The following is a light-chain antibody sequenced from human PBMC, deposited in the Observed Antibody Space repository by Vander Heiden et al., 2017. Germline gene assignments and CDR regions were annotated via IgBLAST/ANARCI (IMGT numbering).Light chain of an antibody. V-gene: IGLV1-44*01. CDR1: SSNLGFDV. CDR3: AAWDDSRNGCWV. J-gene: IGLJ3*02. CDR2: VNY. Sequence: QSVLTQPPSASGTPGQRFSLSCSGSSSNLGFDVLTSYPQFRGTAPQLLILVNYQRPSGVPARFSGSKSGSSASLAISALQSEDEADYYCAAWDDSRNGCWVFGGGTKLTVL.